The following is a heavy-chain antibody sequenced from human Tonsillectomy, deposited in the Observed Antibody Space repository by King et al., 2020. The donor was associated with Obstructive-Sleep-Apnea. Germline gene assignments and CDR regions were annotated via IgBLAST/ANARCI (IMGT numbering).Heavy chain of an antibody. V-gene: IGHV3-30*04. Sequence: VQLVESGGGVVQPGRSLRLSCAASGFTFTSYAFHWVRQSPGKGMEWLAFISYNGINKYYADSVKGRFTLSRDEAKDTLYLQMNSLRPADTALYYCARDPVPSYDTLTGGGGPFDYWGRGNLLAVSS. CDR3: ARDPVPSYDTLTGGGGPFDY. D-gene: IGHD3-9*01. CDR2: ISYNGINK. J-gene: IGHJ4*02. CDR1: GFTFTSYA.